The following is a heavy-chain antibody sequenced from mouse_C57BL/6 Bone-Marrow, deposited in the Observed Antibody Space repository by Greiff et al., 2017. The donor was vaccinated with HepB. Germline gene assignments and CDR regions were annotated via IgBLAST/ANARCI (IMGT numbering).Heavy chain of an antibody. J-gene: IGHJ2*01. CDR1: GFPITSGYY. CDR2: ITHSGET. V-gene: IGHV12-3*01. Sequence: QVQLKESGPGLVKPSQSLFLTCSITGFPITSGYYWIWIRQSPGKPLEWMGYITHSGETFYNPSLQSPISITRETSKNQFFLQLNSVTTEDTAMYYCAGDSGYWGQGTTLTVSS. CDR3: AGDSGY.